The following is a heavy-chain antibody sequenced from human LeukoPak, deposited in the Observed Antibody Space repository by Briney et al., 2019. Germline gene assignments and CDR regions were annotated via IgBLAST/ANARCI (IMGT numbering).Heavy chain of an antibody. CDR3: GRESYDYTGDSFAFDV. Sequence: GGSLRLSCAASGFTFSRHWMHWVRLAPGKGLMWVSRIYTDGSRTTYADSVKGRFTISRDNSKNTLYLQMNSLRAEDTAVYYCGRESYDYTGDSFAFDVWGQGTMVTVSS. CDR1: GFTFSRHW. V-gene: IGHV3-74*01. J-gene: IGHJ3*01. D-gene: IGHD2-21*02. CDR2: IYTDGSRT.